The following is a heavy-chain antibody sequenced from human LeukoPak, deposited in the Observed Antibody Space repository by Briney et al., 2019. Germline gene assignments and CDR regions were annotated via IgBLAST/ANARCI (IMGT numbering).Heavy chain of an antibody. J-gene: IGHJ4*02. CDR3: ARTWLSSGFLFDY. CDR1: GFTFSTYA. Sequence: GSLRLSCSASGFTFSTYAMHWVRQAPVKGLEWVSYISSSSSTMYYADSVKGRFTISRDNAKNSLYLQMNSLRDEDTAVYYCARTWLSSGFLFDYWGQGTLVTVSS. V-gene: IGHV3-48*02. CDR2: ISSSSSTM. D-gene: IGHD3-22*01.